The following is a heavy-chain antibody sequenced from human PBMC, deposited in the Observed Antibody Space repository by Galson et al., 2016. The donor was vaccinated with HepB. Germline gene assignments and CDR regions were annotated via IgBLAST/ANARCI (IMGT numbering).Heavy chain of an antibody. CDR3: ARHCSGGSCYHPDY. V-gene: IGHV5-10-1*01. CDR1: GYSFTSYW. CDR2: IDPSGSYT. J-gene: IGHJ4*02. D-gene: IGHD2-15*01. Sequence: QSGAEVKKPGESLRISCKTSGYSFTSYWISWVRQMPGNGLEWMGRIDPSGSYTKYSPSLRGHVTISVDKSTSTAYLEFTSLKSSDNAMYYCARHCSGGSCYHPDYWGQGTLVTVSS.